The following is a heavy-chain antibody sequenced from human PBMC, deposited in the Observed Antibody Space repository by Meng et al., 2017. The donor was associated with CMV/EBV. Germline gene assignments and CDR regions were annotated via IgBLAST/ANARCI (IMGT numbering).Heavy chain of an antibody. J-gene: IGHJ2*01. CDR3: ARDNSYYDSSGYPTPDWYFDL. D-gene: IGHD3-22*01. Sequence: GGSLRLSCAASGFTLRNYWIHWVRQAPGKGLMWVSRVNSDASSTNYADSVKGRFTFSRDNAKNTLYLQMNSLRAEDTAVYYCARDNSYYDSSGYPTPDWYFDLWGRGTLVTVSS. CDR2: VNSDASST. CDR1: GFTLRNYW. V-gene: IGHV3-74*01.